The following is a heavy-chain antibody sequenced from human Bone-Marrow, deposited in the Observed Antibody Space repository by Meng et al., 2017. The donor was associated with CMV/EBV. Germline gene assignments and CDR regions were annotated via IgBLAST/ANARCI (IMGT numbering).Heavy chain of an antibody. Sequence: SVKVSCKASGGTFSSYTISWVRQAPGQGLEWMGRIIPILGIANYAQKFQGRVTITADKSTSTAYIELSSLRSEDTAVYYCARGRLTVVGPTVEREDDYWGQGTLVTVSS. J-gene: IGHJ4*02. CDR1: GGTFSSYT. D-gene: IGHD2-2*01. CDR2: IIPILGIA. V-gene: IGHV1-69*02. CDR3: ARGRLTVVGPTVEREDDY.